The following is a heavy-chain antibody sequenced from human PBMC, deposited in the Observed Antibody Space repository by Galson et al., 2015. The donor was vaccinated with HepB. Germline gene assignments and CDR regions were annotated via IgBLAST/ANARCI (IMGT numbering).Heavy chain of an antibody. Sequence: SLRLSCAASGFTFTNYAMTWVRQAPGKGLQWLSYISSSSNTIYYADSVKGRFTISRDNVKNSLYLQMNSLRAEDTAVYYCARDRATSGWFDPWGQGTLVTVSS. CDR2: ISSSSNTI. CDR3: ARDRATSGWFDP. J-gene: IGHJ5*02. CDR1: GFTFTNYA. V-gene: IGHV3-48*04.